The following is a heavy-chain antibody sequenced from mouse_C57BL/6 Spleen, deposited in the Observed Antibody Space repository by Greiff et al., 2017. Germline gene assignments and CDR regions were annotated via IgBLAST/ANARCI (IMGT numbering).Heavy chain of an antibody. CDR1: GFTFSDYG. J-gene: IGHJ4*01. D-gene: IGHD3-2*02. CDR2: ISSGSSTI. V-gene: IGHV5-17*01. Sequence: VQLKESGGGLVKPGGSLKLSCAASGFTFSDYGMHWVRQAPEKGLEWVAYISSGSSTIYYADTVKGRFTISRDNAKNTLFLQMTSLRSEDTAMYYWARKPTAQATAMDYWGQGTSVTVSS. CDR3: ARKPTAQATAMDY.